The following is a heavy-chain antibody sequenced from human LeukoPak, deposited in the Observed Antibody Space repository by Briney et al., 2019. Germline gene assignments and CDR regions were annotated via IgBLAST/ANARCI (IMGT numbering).Heavy chain of an antibody. J-gene: IGHJ5*02. CDR1: GFTFSNAW. Sequence: GGSLRLSCAASGFTFSNAWMSWVRQAPGKGLEWVGRIKSKTDGGTTDYAAPVKGRFTISRDDSKNTLYLQMNSLKIEDTAVYYCSTGGRIAAAGVPWGQGTLVTVSS. D-gene: IGHD6-13*01. CDR2: IKSKTDGGTT. V-gene: IGHV3-15*01. CDR3: STGGRIAAAGVP.